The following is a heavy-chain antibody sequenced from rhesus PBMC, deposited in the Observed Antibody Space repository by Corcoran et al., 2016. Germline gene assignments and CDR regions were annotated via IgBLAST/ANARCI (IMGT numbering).Heavy chain of an antibody. CDR2: INEKRGNT. V-gene: IGHV4-80*01. J-gene: IGHJ6*01. CDR3: ARWGGVVVCTAIYGLDA. D-gene: IGHD2-27*01. CDR1: GGSFRSYW. Sequence: QVQLQESGAGLVKPSETLSLTCAVSGGSFRSYWLSWILQPPGDGLDWVGGINEKRGNTNDNPARKRRVIMSKDASKDQFSLKLSAVTAAGAGVYYGARWGGVVVCTAIYGLDAWGQEVVVTVSS.